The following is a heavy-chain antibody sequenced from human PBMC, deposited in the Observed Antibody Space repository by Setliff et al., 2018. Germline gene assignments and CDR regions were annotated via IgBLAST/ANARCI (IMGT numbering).Heavy chain of an antibody. D-gene: IGHD6-19*01. Sequence: SETLSLTCIVSGASITSEAYYWSWIRQYPGKGLEWIGYIYYSGSTYYNPSLQRRVTVSLDSSKNHFSLELTSVTAADTAEYFCARSRTTAVKGGVFAVWGRGTLVTVSS. J-gene: IGHJ2*01. CDR3: ARSRTTAVKGGVFAV. CDR2: IYYSGST. CDR1: GASITSEAYY. V-gene: IGHV4-31*03.